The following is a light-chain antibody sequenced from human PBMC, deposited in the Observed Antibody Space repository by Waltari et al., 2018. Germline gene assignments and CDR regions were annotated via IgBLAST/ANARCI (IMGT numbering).Light chain of an antibody. CDR2: AAS. Sequence: DIQLTQSPAFLSASVGDRVTITCRASQGINTYLVWYQQKPGKAPKVLIYAASTLQSGVPSRFSGSGYGTEFTLTITSLQPEDFATYYCQQVNGYPLTFGGGTKVEIK. V-gene: IGKV1-9*01. CDR1: QGINTY. J-gene: IGKJ4*01. CDR3: QQVNGYPLT.